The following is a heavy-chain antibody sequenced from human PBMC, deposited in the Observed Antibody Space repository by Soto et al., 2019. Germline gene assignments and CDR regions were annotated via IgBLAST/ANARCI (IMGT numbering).Heavy chain of an antibody. J-gene: IGHJ5*02. V-gene: IGHV1-69*02. D-gene: IGHD6-13*01. CDR1: GGTFSSYT. CDR3: ARLLAAAGTTPYNWFDP. CDR2: IIPILGIA. Sequence: QVQLVQSGAEVKKPGSSVKVSCKASGGTFSSYTISWVRQAPGQGLEWMGRIIPILGIANYAQKFQGRVTITADKSTSTAYMELGSLRSEDTAVYYCARLLAAAGTTPYNWFDPWGQGTLVTVSS.